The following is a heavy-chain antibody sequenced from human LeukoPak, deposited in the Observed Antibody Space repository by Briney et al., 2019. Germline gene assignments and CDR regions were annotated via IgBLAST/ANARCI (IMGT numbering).Heavy chain of an antibody. Sequence: PGGSLRLSCAASGFTFSSYGMHWVRQAPGKGLEWVAVISYDGSNKYYADSVKGRFTISRDNSKNTLYLQMNSLRAEDTAVYYCAREGGSGWPSDYYYGMDVWGQGTTVTVSS. V-gene: IGHV3-30*03. CDR1: GFTFSSYG. CDR3: AREGGSGWPSDYYYGMDV. D-gene: IGHD6-19*01. J-gene: IGHJ6*02. CDR2: ISYDGSNK.